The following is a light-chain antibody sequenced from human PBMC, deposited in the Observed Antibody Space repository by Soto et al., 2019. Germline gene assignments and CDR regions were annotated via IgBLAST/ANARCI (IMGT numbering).Light chain of an antibody. CDR2: EVS. V-gene: IGLV2-18*01. Sequence: QSALTQPASVSGSPGQSITISCTGTSSDVGGYDFVSWYQQPPGTAPKLMIYEVSKRPSGVPDRFSGSKSGNTASLTISGLQAADEADYYCSLYTSENAYVFGTGTKLTVL. CDR1: SSDVGGYDF. CDR3: SLYTSENAYV. J-gene: IGLJ1*01.